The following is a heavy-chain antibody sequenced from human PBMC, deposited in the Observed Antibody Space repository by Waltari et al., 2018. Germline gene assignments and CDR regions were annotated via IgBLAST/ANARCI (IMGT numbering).Heavy chain of an antibody. CDR3: ARDMGDRPSGGRGA. Sequence: QVQLQESGPGLVKPSETLSLTCAVSGYSISSGYYWGWIRPPPGKGLEWIGSIYHSGSTYYNPSLKSRVTISVDTSKNQFSLKLSSVTAADTAVYYCARDMGDRPSGGRGAWGQGTLVTVSS. CDR1: GYSISSGYY. CDR2: IYHSGST. J-gene: IGHJ5*02. V-gene: IGHV4-38-2*02. D-gene: IGHD2-15*01.